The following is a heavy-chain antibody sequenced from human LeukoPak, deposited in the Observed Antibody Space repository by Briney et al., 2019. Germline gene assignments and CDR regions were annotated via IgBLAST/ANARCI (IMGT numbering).Heavy chain of an antibody. CDR1: GFTFSSYA. V-gene: IGHV3-23*01. J-gene: IGHJ4*02. Sequence: GGSLRPSCAASGFTFSSYAMSWVRQAPGKGLEWVSAISGSGGSTYYADSVKGRFTISRDNSKNTLYLQMNSLRAEDTAVYYCASDPVGANAGYWGQGTLVTVSS. CDR2: ISGSGGST. D-gene: IGHD1-26*01. CDR3: ASDPVGANAGY.